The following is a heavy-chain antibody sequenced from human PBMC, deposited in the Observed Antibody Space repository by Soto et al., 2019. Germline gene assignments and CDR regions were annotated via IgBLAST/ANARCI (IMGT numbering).Heavy chain of an antibody. J-gene: IGHJ5*02. D-gene: IGHD4-4*01. CDR3: VRTRDDYITNGGGVLLA. V-gene: IGHV2-70*16. Sequence: PMRVNATQTLTLPCFSSGFSLSSRGRGVSSVRQTPGKAVEWLARIDWNDDKFYSTSLKTRLTISKDTSNNQVVLTMTDMGPVDTATYYCVRTRDDYITNGGGVLLAWGQGTLVTV. CDR2: IDWNDDK. CDR1: GFSLSSRGRG.